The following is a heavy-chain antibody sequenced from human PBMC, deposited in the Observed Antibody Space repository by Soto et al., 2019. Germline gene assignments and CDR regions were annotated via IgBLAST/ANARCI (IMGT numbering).Heavy chain of an antibody. V-gene: IGHV1-18*01. CDR1: GYTFTSYG. J-gene: IGHJ4*02. D-gene: IGHD3-3*01. CDR3: ARDYYDFWSGYSGTFDY. CDR2: ISAYNGNT. Sequence: ASVKVSCKASGYTFTSYGISWVRQAPGQGLEWMGWISAYNGNTNYAQKLQGRVTMTTDTSTSTAYMELRSLRSDDTAVYYCARDYYDFWSGYSGTFDYWGQGTLVTVSS.